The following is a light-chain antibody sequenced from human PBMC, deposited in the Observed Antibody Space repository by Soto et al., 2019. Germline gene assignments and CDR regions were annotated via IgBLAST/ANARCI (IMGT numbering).Light chain of an antibody. Sequence: ETVFTQSPGALSLSPGERATLSCRASQSVSSSYLAWYQQKPGQAPRLLIYGASIRATGIPDRFSGSGSGTDFTLTISRLEPADFAVYYCQQYGTSPITFGQGTRLEIK. J-gene: IGKJ5*01. CDR3: QQYGTSPIT. CDR2: GAS. V-gene: IGKV3-20*01. CDR1: QSVSSSY.